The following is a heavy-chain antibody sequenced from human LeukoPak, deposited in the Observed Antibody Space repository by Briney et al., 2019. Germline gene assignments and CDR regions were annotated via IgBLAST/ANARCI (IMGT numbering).Heavy chain of an antibody. CDR3: ARDLGVVVPAATSDWFDP. CDR1: GYTFTGYY. J-gene: IGHJ5*02. Sequence: ASVKVSCKASGYTFTGYYMHWVRQAPGQGLEWMGWINPNSGGTNYAQKFQGRVTMTRDTSISTAYMELSRLRSDDTAVYYCARDLGVVVPAATSDWFDPWGQGTLVTVSS. D-gene: IGHD2-2*01. V-gene: IGHV1-2*02. CDR2: INPNSGGT.